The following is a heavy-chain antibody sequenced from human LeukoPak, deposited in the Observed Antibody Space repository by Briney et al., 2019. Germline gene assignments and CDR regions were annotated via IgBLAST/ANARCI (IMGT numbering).Heavy chain of an antibody. CDR2: IIPILGIA. V-gene: IGHV1-69*04. Sequence: GSSAKVSCKASGGTFSSYAISWVRQAPGQGLEWMGRIIPILGIANYAQKFQGRVTITADKSTSTAYMELSSLRSEDTAVYYCARSTSTVVTLYYYWGQGTLVTVSS. D-gene: IGHD4-23*01. CDR3: ARSTSTVVTLYYY. CDR1: GGTFSSYA. J-gene: IGHJ4*02.